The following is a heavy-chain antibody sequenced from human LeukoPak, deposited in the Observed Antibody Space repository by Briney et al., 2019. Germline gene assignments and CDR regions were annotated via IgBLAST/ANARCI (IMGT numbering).Heavy chain of an antibody. Sequence: SETLSLTFTVSGGSISSSSYYWGWVRQPPGKGLERIGSVYYSGSTYYNPSLKSRATISVDTSKNQFSLKLSSVTAADTAVYYCARGHNVRLLWFGELSEPGDNWFDPWGQGTLVTVSS. J-gene: IGHJ5*02. D-gene: IGHD3-10*01. CDR1: GGSISSSSYY. CDR3: ARGHNVRLLWFGELSEPGDNWFDP. CDR2: VYYSGST. V-gene: IGHV4-39*07.